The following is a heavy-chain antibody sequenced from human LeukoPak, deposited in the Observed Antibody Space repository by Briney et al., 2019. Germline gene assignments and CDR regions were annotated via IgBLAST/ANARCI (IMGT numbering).Heavy chain of an antibody. V-gene: IGHV3-48*03. Sequence: GGSLRLSCAASGFMFNSYEMNWVRQAPGKGLEWVSYISNSGTTMYYADSVQGRFTISRDSAKNSLYLQMNSLRAEDTAVYYCARDHPGPGINWYFNLWGRGTLVTVSS. D-gene: IGHD1-26*01. CDR3: ARDHPGPGINWYFNL. CDR1: GFMFNSYE. CDR2: ISNSGTTM. J-gene: IGHJ2*01.